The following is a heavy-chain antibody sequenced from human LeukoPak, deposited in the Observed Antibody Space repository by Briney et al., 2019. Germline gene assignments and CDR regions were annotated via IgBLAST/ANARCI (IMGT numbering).Heavy chain of an antibody. D-gene: IGHD1-26*01. CDR2: RNQDGSEK. Sequence: PGGSLRPFCAATGFTFSRYWMSWVRQAPGKGHEWVANRNQDGSEKYYADSAKCRFTISRAKAKETLYLKMNSLRVEDAALYFCARDPYSGSYGAYYYYYMDVWGKGTTVTISS. J-gene: IGHJ6*03. CDR3: ARDPYSGSYGAYYYYYMDV. CDR1: GFTFSRYW. V-gene: IGHV3-7*01.